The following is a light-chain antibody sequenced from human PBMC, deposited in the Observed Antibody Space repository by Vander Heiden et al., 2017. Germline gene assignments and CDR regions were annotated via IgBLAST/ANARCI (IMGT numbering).Light chain of an antibody. CDR3: ASWDDSLSVVL. V-gene: IGLV1-47*01. J-gene: IGLJ3*02. CDR1: SSNIGAGH. Sequence: QSILTQPPSESGTPGRRVTIYCSGSSSNIGAGHVNWYQQLPGAAPKVLIYGTSQRPSGVADRFSGSKSGTSATLAISGLRSDDEADYYCASWDDSLSVVLFGGGTRLTVL. CDR2: GTS.